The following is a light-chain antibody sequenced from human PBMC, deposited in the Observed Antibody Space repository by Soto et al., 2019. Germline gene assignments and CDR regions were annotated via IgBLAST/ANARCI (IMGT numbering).Light chain of an antibody. V-gene: IGLV2-14*01. CDR3: SSYTSSSTLAV. CDR1: SSDVGGYNY. CDR2: EVS. J-gene: IGLJ3*02. Sequence: QSALTQPASVSGSPGQSITISCTGTSSDVGGYNYVSWYKQHPGKAPKLMIYEVSNRPSGVSNRFSGSKSGNTASLTISGLQAEDEADYYCSSYTSSSTLAVFGGGTKLTVL.